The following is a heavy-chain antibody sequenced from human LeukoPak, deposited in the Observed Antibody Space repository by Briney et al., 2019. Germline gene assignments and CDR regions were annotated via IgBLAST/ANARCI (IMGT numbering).Heavy chain of an antibody. CDR3: ARSRDYEY. CDR1: GFTFSSYA. J-gene: IGHJ4*02. V-gene: IGHV3-64*01. D-gene: IGHD4-17*01. CDR2: ISGNGGST. Sequence: PGGSLRLSCAASGFTFSSYAMHWVRQAPGKGLEYVSAISGNGGSTYYANSVKGRFTISRDNSKNTLYLQMGSLRAEDMAVYYCARSRDYEYWGQGTLVTVFS.